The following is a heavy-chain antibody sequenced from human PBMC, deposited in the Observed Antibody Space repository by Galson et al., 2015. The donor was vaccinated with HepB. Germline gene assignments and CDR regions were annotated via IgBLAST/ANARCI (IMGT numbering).Heavy chain of an antibody. CDR2: ISSSSGNI. J-gene: IGHJ4*02. D-gene: IGHD3-3*01. Sequence: SLRLSCAASGFTFSSYSMNWVRQAPGKGLEWVSSISSSSGNIYYADSVKGRFTISRDNAKNSLYLQMNSLRAEDTAVYYCARAGYYDFSSGYSPRSDYWGQGTLVTVSS. V-gene: IGHV3-21*01. CDR3: ARAGYYDFSSGYSPRSDY. CDR1: GFTFSSYS.